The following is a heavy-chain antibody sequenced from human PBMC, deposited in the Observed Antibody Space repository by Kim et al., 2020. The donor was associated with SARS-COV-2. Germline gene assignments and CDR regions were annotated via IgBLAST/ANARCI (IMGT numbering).Heavy chain of an antibody. J-gene: IGHJ5*02. D-gene: IGHD1-26*01. CDR1: GFTFSNAW. Sequence: GGSLRLSCAASGFTFSNAWMSWVRQAPGKGLEWVGRIKSKTDGGTTDYAAPVKGRFTISRDDSKNTLYLQMNSLKTEDTAVYYCTTDAGSYPAPGWFDPWGQGTLVTVSS. CDR2: IKSKTDGGTT. CDR3: TTDAGSYPAPGWFDP. V-gene: IGHV3-15*01.